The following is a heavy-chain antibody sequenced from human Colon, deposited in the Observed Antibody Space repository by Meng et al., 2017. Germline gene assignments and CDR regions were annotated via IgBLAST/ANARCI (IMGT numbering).Heavy chain of an antibody. CDR3: ARNPVIPDARTFDF. Sequence: QVQLPESGPGMVKPSQTLSLTFTISGGSINSADYYWNWIRQSPGKGLEWLGYIHSSGNTYYTPSLKSRLTMSLDTSKNQFSLRLTSVTAADTAVYYCARNPVIPDARTFDFWGQGALVTVSS. CDR2: IHSSGNT. V-gene: IGHV4-30-4*01. D-gene: IGHD2-2*01. J-gene: IGHJ4*02. CDR1: GGSINSADYY.